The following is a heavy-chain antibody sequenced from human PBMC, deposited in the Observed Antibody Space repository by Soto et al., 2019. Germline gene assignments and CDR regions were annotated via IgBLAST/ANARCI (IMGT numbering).Heavy chain of an antibody. D-gene: IGHD1-26*01. CDR1: GFSFRDYD. Sequence: EVQLVESGGGSVQPGESLRLSCAASGFSFRDYDMHWVRQRKGKGLEWVSALGAARDPYYVGSVKGRSSVSRDNAQISLFLQMNNLRVDDTAVYFCARAYLGRLPRRADYYYAMDVWGRGTTVTVSS. CDR3: ARAYLGRLPRRADYYYAMDV. V-gene: IGHV3-13*05. CDR2: LGAARDP. J-gene: IGHJ6*02.